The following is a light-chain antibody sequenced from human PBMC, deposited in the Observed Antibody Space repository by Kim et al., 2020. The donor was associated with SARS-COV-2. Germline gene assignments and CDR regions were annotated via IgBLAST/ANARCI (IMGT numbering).Light chain of an antibody. CDR2: GDI. Sequence: QSVLTQPPSVSGAPGQRVTISCTGSSTNIGTYNVHWYQHLPGPAPKLLIYGDINRPSVAPDRFSGSKSETSASLAITGPQAEDEADYYCQSYDTSLSGSWVFGGGTQLTVL. J-gene: IGLJ3*02. CDR1: STNIGTYN. V-gene: IGLV1-40*01. CDR3: QSYDTSLSGSWV.